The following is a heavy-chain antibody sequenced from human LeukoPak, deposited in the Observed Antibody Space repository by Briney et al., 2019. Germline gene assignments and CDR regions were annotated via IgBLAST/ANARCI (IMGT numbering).Heavy chain of an antibody. CDR1: GFTFSDYY. CDR3: ARAPNEGGYYFDY. J-gene: IGHJ4*02. CDR2: ISSSSSYT. D-gene: IGHD1-1*01. Sequence: GGSLRLSCAASGFTFSDYYMSWIRQAPGKGLEWVSYISSSSSYTNYADSVKGRFTISRDNAKNSLYLQMKSLRAEDTAAYYCARAPNEGGYYFDYWGQGTLVTVSS. V-gene: IGHV3-11*05.